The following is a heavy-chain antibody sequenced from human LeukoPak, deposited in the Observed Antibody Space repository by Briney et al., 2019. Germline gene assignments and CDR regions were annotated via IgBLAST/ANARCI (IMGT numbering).Heavy chain of an antibody. V-gene: IGHV4-39*07. Sequence: SETLSLTCTVSGGSISSSSYYWGWIRQPPGKGLEWIGSIYYSGSTYYNPSLKSRVTISVDTSKNQFSLKLSSVTAADTAVYYCARDNRNDVFGHWGQGTLVTVSS. J-gene: IGHJ4*02. D-gene: IGHD1-20*01. CDR1: GGSISSSSYY. CDR2: IYYSGST. CDR3: ARDNRNDVFGH.